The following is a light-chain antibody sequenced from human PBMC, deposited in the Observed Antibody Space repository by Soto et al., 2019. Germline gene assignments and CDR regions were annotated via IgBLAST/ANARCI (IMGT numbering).Light chain of an antibody. CDR1: SSDVGGHDY. CDR2: EVT. J-gene: IGLJ1*01. CDR3: CSYAGSYTHV. Sequence: QSALTQPASVSGSPGQSITISCNGTSSDVGGHDYISWYQQYPGKAPRLTIFEVTNRPSGVSSRFSGSKSGNTASLTISGLQTDDEADYYCCSYAGSYTHVFGTGTKLTVL. V-gene: IGLV2-14*01.